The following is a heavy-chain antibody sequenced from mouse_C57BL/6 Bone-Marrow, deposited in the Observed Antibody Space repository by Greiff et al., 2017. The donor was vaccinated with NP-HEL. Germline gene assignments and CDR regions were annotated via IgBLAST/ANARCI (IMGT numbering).Heavy chain of an antibody. V-gene: IGHV1-69*01. Sequence: VQLQQPGAELVMPGASVKLSCKASGYTFTSYWMHWVKQRPGQGLEWIGEIDPSDSYTNYNQKFKGKSTLTVDKSSSTAYMQLSSLTSEDSAVYYCARGHYGSSYDYFDYWGQGTTLTVSS. CDR3: ARGHYGSSYDYFDY. CDR1: GYTFTSYW. CDR2: IDPSDSYT. J-gene: IGHJ2*01. D-gene: IGHD1-1*01.